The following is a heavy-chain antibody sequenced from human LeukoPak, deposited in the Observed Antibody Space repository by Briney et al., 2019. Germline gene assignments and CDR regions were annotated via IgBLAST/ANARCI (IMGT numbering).Heavy chain of an antibody. Sequence: SETLSLTCTVSGGSISSSSYYWGWIRQPPGKGLEWIGSIYYSGSTYYNPSLKSRVTISVDTSKNQLSLELSSVTAADTAVYYCASGVPSWFDPWGQGTLVTVSS. CDR2: IYYSGST. V-gene: IGHV4-39*01. CDR1: GGSISSSSYY. J-gene: IGHJ5*02. D-gene: IGHD2-2*01. CDR3: ASGVPSWFDP.